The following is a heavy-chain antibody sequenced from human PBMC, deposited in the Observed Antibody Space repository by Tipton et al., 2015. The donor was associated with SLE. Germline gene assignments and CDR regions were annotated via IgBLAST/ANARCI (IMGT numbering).Heavy chain of an antibody. Sequence: SLRLSCAASGFTFDDYAMHWVRQAPGKGLEWVSGISWNSGSIGYADSVKGRFTISRDNAKNSLYLQMNSLRAEDTALYYCAKARPPLRYLGRDAFDIWGQGTMVTVSS. D-gene: IGHD3-9*01. J-gene: IGHJ3*02. CDR1: GFTFDDYA. CDR2: ISWNSGSI. CDR3: AKARPPLRYLGRDAFDI. V-gene: IGHV3-9*01.